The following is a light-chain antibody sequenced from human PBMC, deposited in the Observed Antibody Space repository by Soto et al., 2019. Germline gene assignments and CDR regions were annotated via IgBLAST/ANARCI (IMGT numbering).Light chain of an antibody. CDR1: QRVSSSS. CDR2: STT. Sequence: EIVLTQSPDTLSLSRGERATLSCRASQRVSSSSLAWYQQKPGQAPRLLIYSTTYRAAGVPDRFSGSGSGTAFTLTIARLEPEDFAVYYCQQHGGSPRYTFGQGTKLEI. V-gene: IGKV3-20*01. J-gene: IGKJ2*01. CDR3: QQHGGSPRYT.